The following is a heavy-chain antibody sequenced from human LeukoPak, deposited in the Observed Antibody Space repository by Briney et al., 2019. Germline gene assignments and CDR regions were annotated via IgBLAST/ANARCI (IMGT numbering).Heavy chain of an antibody. Sequence: GGSLRLSCAASGFTFSSYAMSWVRQAPEKGLEWVSAISGSGGSTYYADSVKGRFTISRDNSKNTLYLQMNSLRAEDTAVYYCASDSSGYYRDDYWGQGTLVTVSS. D-gene: IGHD3-22*01. V-gene: IGHV3-23*01. J-gene: IGHJ4*02. CDR2: ISGSGGST. CDR3: ASDSSGYYRDDY. CDR1: GFTFSSYA.